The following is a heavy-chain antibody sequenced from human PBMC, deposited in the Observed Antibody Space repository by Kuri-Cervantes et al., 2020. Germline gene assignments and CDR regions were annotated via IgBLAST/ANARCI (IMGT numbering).Heavy chain of an antibody. D-gene: IGHD5-18*01. J-gene: IGHJ5*02. CDR2: INWNGGST. V-gene: IGHV3-20*04. Sequence: GGSLRLSCAASGFTFDDYGMTWVRQVPGKGLKWVSAINWNGGSTGYADSVKGRFTISRDNAKNSLYLQMNSLRAEDTALYYCARDRTEYSYGYGWFDPWGQGTLVTVSS. CDR1: GFTFDDYG. CDR3: ARDRTEYSYGYGWFDP.